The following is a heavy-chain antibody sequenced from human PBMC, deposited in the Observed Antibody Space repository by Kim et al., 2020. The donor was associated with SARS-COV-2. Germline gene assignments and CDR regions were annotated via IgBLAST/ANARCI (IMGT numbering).Heavy chain of an antibody. Sequence: NPSLKGRVTMSVDTSKNQFSLKLSSVTAADTAVYYCARKSITGTTSAFDIWGQGTMVTVSS. V-gene: IGHV4-4*07. CDR3: ARKSITGTTSAFDI. D-gene: IGHD1-7*01. J-gene: IGHJ3*02.